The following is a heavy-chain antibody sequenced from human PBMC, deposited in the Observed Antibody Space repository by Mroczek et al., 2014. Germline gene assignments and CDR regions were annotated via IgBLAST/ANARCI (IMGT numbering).Heavy chain of an antibody. CDR2: ISAYNGNT. V-gene: IGHV1-18*01. CDR3: ASTVGIVVPEYFQH. Sequence: QLVESGAEVKKPGASVKVSCKASGYTFTSYGISWVRQAPGQGLEWMGWISAYNGNTNYAQKLQGRVTMTTDTSTSTAYMELRSLRSDDTAVYYCASTVGIVVPEYFQHWGQGTLVTVSS. D-gene: IGHD3-22*01. CDR1: GYTFTSYG. J-gene: IGHJ1*01.